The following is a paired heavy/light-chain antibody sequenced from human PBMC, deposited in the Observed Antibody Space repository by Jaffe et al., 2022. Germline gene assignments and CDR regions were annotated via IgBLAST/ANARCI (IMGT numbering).Light chain of an antibody. V-gene: IGLV7-43*01. CDR1: TGAVTSGYY. J-gene: IGLJ3*02. Sequence: QTVVTQEPSLTVSPGGTVTLTCASSTGAVTSGYYPNWFQQKPGQAPRALIYSTSNKHSWTPARFSGSLLGGKAALTLSGVQPEDEAEYYCLLYYGGAWVFGGGTKLTVL. CDR3: LLYYGGAWV. CDR2: STS.
Heavy chain of an antibody. CDR3: ARMSPPDDSSGYYYVE. CDR1: GGSISSSNW. D-gene: IGHD3-22*01. J-gene: IGHJ4*02. V-gene: IGHV4-4*02. CDR2: IYHSGST. Sequence: QVQLQESGPGLVKPSGTLSLTCAVSGGSISSSNWWSWIRQPPGKGLEWIGEIYHSGSTNYNPSLKSRVTISVDKSKNQFSLKLSSVTAADTAVYYCARMSPPDDSSGYYYVEWGQGTLVTVSS.